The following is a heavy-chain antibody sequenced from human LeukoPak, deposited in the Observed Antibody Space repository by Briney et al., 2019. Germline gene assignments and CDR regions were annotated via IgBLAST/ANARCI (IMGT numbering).Heavy chain of an antibody. CDR2: IKQDGSEK. CDR1: GFTFSSYW. J-gene: IGHJ4*02. CDR3: ARERQNKDFWSGGDY. D-gene: IGHD3-3*01. V-gene: IGHV3-7*01. Sequence: GGSLRLSCAASGFTFSSYWMSWVRQAPGKGLEWVANIKQDGSEKYYVDFVKGRFTISRDNAKNSLYLQMNTLRPEDTAVYYCARERQNKDFWSGGDYWGQGTLVTVSS.